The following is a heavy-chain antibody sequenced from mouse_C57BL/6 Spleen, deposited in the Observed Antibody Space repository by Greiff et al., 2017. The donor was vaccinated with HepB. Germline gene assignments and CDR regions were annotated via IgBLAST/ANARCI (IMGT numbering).Heavy chain of an antibody. V-gene: IGHV10-1*01. J-gene: IGHJ2*01. CDR2: IRSKSNNYAT. Sequence: EVQLVESGGGLVQPKGSLKLSCAASGFSFNTYAMNWVRQAPGKGLEWVARIRSKSNNYATYYADSVKDRFTISRDDSESMLYLQMNNLKTEDTAMYYCVRHNSNWDYFDYWGQGTTLTVSS. CDR3: VRHNSNWDYFDY. D-gene: IGHD2-5*01. CDR1: GFSFNTYA.